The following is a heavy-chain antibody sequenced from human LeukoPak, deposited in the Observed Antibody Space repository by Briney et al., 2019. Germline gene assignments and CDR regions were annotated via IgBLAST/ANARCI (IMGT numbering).Heavy chain of an antibody. CDR2: INPNSGGT. CDR3: ARRLVRGVTRFDP. V-gene: IGHV1-2*02. J-gene: IGHJ5*02. D-gene: IGHD3-10*01. Sequence: ASVKVSCKASGYTFTGYYMHWVRQAPGQGLEWMGWINPNSGGTNYAQKFQGRVTMTRDTSISTAYMELSRLRSDDTAVYYCARRLVRGVTRFDPWGQGTLVTVSS. CDR1: GYTFTGYY.